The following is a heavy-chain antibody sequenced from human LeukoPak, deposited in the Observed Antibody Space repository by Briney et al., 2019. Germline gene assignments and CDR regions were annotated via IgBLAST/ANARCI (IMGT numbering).Heavy chain of an antibody. CDR3: ARGDSNYDTPDY. D-gene: IGHD4-11*01. Sequence: SETLSLTCTVSGGSISSGSYYWSWIRQPAGKGLEWIGRIYTSGSTNYNPSLKSRVTISVDTSKNQFSLKLSSVTAADTAVYYCARGDSNYDTPDYWGQGTLVTVSS. V-gene: IGHV4-61*02. CDR2: IYTSGST. CDR1: GGSISSGSYY. J-gene: IGHJ4*02.